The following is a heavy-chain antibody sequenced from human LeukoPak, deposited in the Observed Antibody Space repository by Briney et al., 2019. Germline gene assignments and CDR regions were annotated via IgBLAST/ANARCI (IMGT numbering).Heavy chain of an antibody. CDR2: IYTSGST. CDR3: ARVRAAAGTHFDY. CDR1: GGSISSGGYS. Sequence: SETLSLTCAVSGGSISSGGYSWSWIRQPPGKGLEWIGRIYTSGSTNYNPSLKSRVTISVDTSKNQFSLKLSSVTAADTAVYYCARVRAAAGTHFDYWGQGTLVTVSS. J-gene: IGHJ4*02. D-gene: IGHD6-13*01. V-gene: IGHV4-61*02.